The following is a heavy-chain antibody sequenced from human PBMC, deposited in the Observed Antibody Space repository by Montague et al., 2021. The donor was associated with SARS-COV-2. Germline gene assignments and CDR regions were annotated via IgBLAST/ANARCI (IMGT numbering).Heavy chain of an antibody. CDR1: GDSVSSKIAT. CDR2: TYYRSKWYN. V-gene: IGHV6-1*01. CDR3: ARIPVGSKYYFDF. Sequence: CAISGDSVSSKIATCNYRRQSPSKALQWRGTTYYRSKWYNDYAESVKSRITIDPDTSKHQFSLHLNSVTPEDTAVYYCARIPVGSKYYFDFWGQGTLVTVAS. D-gene: IGHD2-2*01. J-gene: IGHJ4*02.